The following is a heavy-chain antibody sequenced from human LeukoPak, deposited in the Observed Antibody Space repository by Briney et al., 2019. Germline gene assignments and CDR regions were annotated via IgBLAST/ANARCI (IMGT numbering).Heavy chain of an antibody. V-gene: IGHV1-46*01. CDR2: INPSGGST. CDR1: GYTFTSYY. Sequence: ASVKVSCKASGYTFTSYYMHWGRQAPGQGLEGMGIINPSGGSTSYAQKFQGRVTMTRDTSTSTVYMELSSLRSEDTAVYYCATYDSSGYYYLDYWGQGTMVTVSS. J-gene: IGHJ4*02. D-gene: IGHD3-22*01. CDR3: ATYDSSGYYYLDY.